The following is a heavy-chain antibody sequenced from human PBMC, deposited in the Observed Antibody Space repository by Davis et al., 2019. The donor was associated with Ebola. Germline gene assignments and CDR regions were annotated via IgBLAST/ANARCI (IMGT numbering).Heavy chain of an antibody. CDR1: GGSGSSGTYY. D-gene: IGHD3-22*01. J-gene: IGHJ6*04. CDR3: ARVGYYYDSSGYHAGGMDV. CDR2: IYYSGNT. Sequence: SETLSLTCTVSGGSGSSGTYYWSWIRQPPGKGLEWIGYIYYSGNTNYNPSLKSRVTISVDTSKNQFSLKLSSVTAADTAVYYCARVGYYYDSSGYHAGGMDVWGKGTTVTVSS. V-gene: IGHV4-61*01.